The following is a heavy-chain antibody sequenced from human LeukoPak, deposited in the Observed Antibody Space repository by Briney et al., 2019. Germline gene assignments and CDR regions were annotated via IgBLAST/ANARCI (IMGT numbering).Heavy chain of an antibody. CDR1: GFTFSSYW. V-gene: IGHV3-7*03. Sequence: GESLRLSCAASGFTFSSYWMTWVRQAPGEGLEWVANIKQAGTEKYYVDSVKGRFTISRDNAKNSLFLQMNSLRAEDTAVYFCARGQYFSTTYYFDYWGQGTLVTVSS. J-gene: IGHJ4*02. D-gene: IGHD2/OR15-2a*01. CDR2: IKQAGTEK. CDR3: ARGQYFSTTYYFDY.